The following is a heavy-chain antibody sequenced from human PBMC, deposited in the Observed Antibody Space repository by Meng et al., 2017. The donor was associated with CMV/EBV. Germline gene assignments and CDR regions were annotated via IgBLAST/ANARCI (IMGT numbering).Heavy chain of an antibody. J-gene: IGHJ4*02. Sequence: GHLVESGGGLVQPGGSLRLYCAASGFNVRDKYMSWVRQAPGKGLEWVCIIYRGDNTYYIDSVKDRFTVSRDNSKNTMYLQMNSLRVEDTAVYYCTGDSVSNPNLDYWGQGTLVTVSS. V-gene: IGHV3-66*01. D-gene: IGHD3-10*01. CDR3: TGDSVSNPNLDY. CDR2: IYRGDNT. CDR1: GFNVRDKY.